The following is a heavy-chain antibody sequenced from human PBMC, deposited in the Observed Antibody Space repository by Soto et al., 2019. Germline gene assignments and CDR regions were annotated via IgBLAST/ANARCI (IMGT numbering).Heavy chain of an antibody. CDR3: ARGQRFYDFWSGYTGEHYYYGMDV. J-gene: IGHJ6*02. Sequence: PSETLSLTCTVSGGSISSYYWSWIRQPPGKGLEWIGYIYYSESTNYNPSLKSRVTISVDTSKNQFSLKLSSVTAADTVVYYCARGQRFYDFWSGYTGEHYYYGMDVWGQGTTVTVSS. CDR2: IYYSEST. CDR1: GGSISSYY. D-gene: IGHD3-3*01. V-gene: IGHV4-59*01.